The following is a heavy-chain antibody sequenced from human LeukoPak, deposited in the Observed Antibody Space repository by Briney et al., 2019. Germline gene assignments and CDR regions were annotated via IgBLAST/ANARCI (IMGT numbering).Heavy chain of an antibody. J-gene: IGHJ3*02. CDR3: ARDRQHRDAFDI. V-gene: IGHV4-39*07. Sequence: SETLSLTCTVSGGSISSSSYYWGWIRQPPGKGLEWIGSIYYSGSTYYNPSLKSRVTISVDTSKNQFSLKLSSVTAADTAVYYCARDRQHRDAFDIWGQGAMVTVSS. CDR2: IYYSGST. CDR1: GGSISSSSYY.